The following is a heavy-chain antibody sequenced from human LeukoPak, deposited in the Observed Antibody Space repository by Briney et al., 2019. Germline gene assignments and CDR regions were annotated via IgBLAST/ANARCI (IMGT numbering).Heavy chain of an antibody. V-gene: IGHV1-2*02. CDR2: INPNSGDT. CDR1: EYTFTAYY. J-gene: IGHJ5*02. D-gene: IGHD6-19*01. Sequence: ASVKVSCKASEYTFTAYYVHWVRQAPGQGLEWMGWINPNSGDTNFAQNFQGRVTMTRDTSISTVYMELSRLRSDDTAVYYCARVGQWLVENDWFDPWGQGTLVTVSS. CDR3: ARVGQWLVENDWFDP.